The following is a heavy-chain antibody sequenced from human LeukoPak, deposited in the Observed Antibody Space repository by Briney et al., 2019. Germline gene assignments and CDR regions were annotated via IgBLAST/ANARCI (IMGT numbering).Heavy chain of an antibody. CDR3: ARETWDGNYYFDY. CDR1: GFTFSTYT. V-gene: IGHV3-21*01. J-gene: IGHJ4*02. Sequence: PGGSLRLSCAASGFTFSTYTMNWVRQAPGKGLEWVSSINSRSSYIYYADSVKGRFTISRDNAKNSLYLQTNSLTAEDTAVYYCARETWDGNYYFDYWGQGTLVTVSS. CDR2: INSRSSYI. D-gene: IGHD1-7*01.